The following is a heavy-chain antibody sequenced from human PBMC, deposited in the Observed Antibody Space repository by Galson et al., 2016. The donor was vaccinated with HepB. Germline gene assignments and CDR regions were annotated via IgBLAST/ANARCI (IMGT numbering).Heavy chain of an antibody. D-gene: IGHD2/OR15-2a*01. CDR1: GFSLSDSGEG. Sequence: PALVQPTQTLTLTCTFSGFSLSDSGEGVGWIRQPPGKALEWVALIFWDDNVRYSPSLKTRLTITKDTSKNQVVLTMTNMDHVDTATYYCAHRPRGRNWFDPWGQGTLVTVSS. CDR2: IFWDDNV. J-gene: IGHJ5*02. CDR3: AHRPRGRNWFDP. V-gene: IGHV2-5*02.